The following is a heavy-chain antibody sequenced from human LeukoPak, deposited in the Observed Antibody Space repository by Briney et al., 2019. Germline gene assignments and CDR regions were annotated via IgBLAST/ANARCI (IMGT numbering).Heavy chain of an antibody. CDR1: GFTFSNYG. J-gene: IGHJ4*02. D-gene: IGHD3-10*01. Sequence: GGSLRLSCAASGFTFSNYGMNWVRQAPGKGLEWVSAITGSGGSTYYADSVKGRFTISRDNSKNTLFLQMNSLRAEDTAVYYCAKDGATYYYNYFDYWGQGTLVTVSS. V-gene: IGHV3-23*01. CDR2: ITGSGGST. CDR3: AKDGATYYYNYFDY.